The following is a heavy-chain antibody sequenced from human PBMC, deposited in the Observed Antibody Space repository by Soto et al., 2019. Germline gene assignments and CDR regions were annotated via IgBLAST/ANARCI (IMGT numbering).Heavy chain of an antibody. V-gene: IGHV1-69*13. CDR2: IITLFGTS. CDR3: AREVGYGDFSAALLD. CDR1: GGTFSSHS. D-gene: IGHD2-21*02. Sequence: SVKVSCKASGGTFSSHSINWVRQAPGQGLEWMGGIITLFGTSNYAQNFQGRVTVTADQSTSTAYMELNSLTSDDTAVYYCAREVGYGDFSAALLDWGQGTLVTVS. J-gene: IGHJ4*02.